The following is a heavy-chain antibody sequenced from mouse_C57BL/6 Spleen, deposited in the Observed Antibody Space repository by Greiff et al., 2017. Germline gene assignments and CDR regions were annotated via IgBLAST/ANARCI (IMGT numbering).Heavy chain of an antibody. D-gene: IGHD4-1*01. CDR1: GYTFTDYY. Sequence: EVQLQQSGPVLVKPGASVKMSCKASGYTFTDYYMNWVKQSPGQSLEWIGGINPYNGGTSYNQKFKGKATLTVDKSSSTAYMELNSLTSEDSAVXDGSGRELGLYWYFDVWGTGTTVTVSS. CDR2: INPYNGGT. CDR3: SGRELGLYWYFDV. J-gene: IGHJ1*03. V-gene: IGHV1-19*01.